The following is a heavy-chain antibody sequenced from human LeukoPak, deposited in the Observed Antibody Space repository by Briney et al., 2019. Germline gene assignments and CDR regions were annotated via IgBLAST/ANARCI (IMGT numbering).Heavy chain of an antibody. CDR2: ISSSGGST. J-gene: IGHJ4*02. CDR1: GFTFDIYV. D-gene: IGHD5-18*01. CDR3: ASLDTAMERLPTYFDY. V-gene: IGHV3-23*01. Sequence: GGSLRLSCAASGFTFDIYVMNWVRQAPGKGLEWVSAISSSGGSTYYADSVKGRFTISRDNAKNSLYLQMNSLRAEDTAVYYCASLDTAMERLPTYFDYWGQGTLVTVSS.